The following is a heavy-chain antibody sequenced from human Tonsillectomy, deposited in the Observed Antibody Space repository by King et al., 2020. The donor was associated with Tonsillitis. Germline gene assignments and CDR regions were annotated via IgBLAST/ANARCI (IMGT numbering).Heavy chain of an antibody. Sequence: VQLVESGGGVVQPGRSLRLSYAASGFTFSNYGMHWVRQAPGKGLEWVAVISYDGSNKYYADSVKGRFNISRDNSKNTLYLQMNSLRAEDTAVYYCARPEVTPPNYYYYGMDVWGQGTTVTVSS. CDR2: ISYDGSNK. CDR3: ARPEVTPPNYYYYGMDV. V-gene: IGHV3-33*05. J-gene: IGHJ6*02. D-gene: IGHD4-23*01. CDR1: GFTFSNYG.